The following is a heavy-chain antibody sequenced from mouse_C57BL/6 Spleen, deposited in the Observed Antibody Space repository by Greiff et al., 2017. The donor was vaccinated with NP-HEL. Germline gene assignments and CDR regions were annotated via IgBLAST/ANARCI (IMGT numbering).Heavy chain of an antibody. D-gene: IGHD1-1*01. CDR3: ARSTRYGSSYGAMDY. CDR2: IFPGSGST. V-gene: IGHV1-75*01. J-gene: IGHJ4*01. CDR1: GYTFTDYY. Sequence: QVQLKQSGPELVKPGASVKISCKASGYTFTDYYINWVKQRPGQGLEWIGWIFPGSGSTYYNEKFKGKATLTVDKSSSTAYMLLSSLTSEDSAVYFCARSTRYGSSYGAMDYWGQGTSVTVSS.